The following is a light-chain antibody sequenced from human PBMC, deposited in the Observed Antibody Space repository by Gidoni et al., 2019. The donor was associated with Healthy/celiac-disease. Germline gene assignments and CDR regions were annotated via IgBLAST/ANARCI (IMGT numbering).Light chain of an antibody. J-gene: IGKJ1*01. CDR3: QQYGSSPRT. CDR1: QSVCISY. CDR2: DAT. V-gene: IGKV3D-20*01. Sequence: FVLTQSPATLSLSPGERATPTCVARQSVCISYLAWYKEKPGLAPRLLIYDATSRATGIPDRFSGSGSGTDFTLTISRLEPEDFAGYYCQQYGSSPRTFGQGTKVEIK.